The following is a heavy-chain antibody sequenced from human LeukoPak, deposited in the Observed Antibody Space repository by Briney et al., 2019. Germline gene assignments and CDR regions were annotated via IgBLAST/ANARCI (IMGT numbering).Heavy chain of an antibody. V-gene: IGHV1-69*06. J-gene: IGHJ6*03. CDR2: VIPIFGTA. CDR1: GGAVSSDA. Sequence: SVKFSCKASGGAVSSDAISGVRQAPGQGLGWMGGVIPIFGTANYAQKFQGRVTITADKSTSTAYMELSSLRSEDTAVYYCARAILTGYPYYYYYYMDVWGKGTTVTVSS. CDR3: ARAILTGYPYYYYYYMDV. D-gene: IGHD3-9*01.